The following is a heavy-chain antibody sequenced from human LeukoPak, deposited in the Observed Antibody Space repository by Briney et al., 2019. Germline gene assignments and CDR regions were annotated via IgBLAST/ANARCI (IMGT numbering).Heavy chain of an antibody. J-gene: IGHJ4*02. Sequence: GSLRLSCAASEFSVGSNYMTWVRQPPGKGLEWIGEISHRGSTNYNPSLKSRVTISVYTSKNQFSLKLTSVTAADTAVYYCARGRRQLVRSWGYWGQGTLVTVSS. D-gene: IGHD6-13*01. CDR2: ISHRGST. CDR3: ARGRRQLVRSWGY. CDR1: EFSVGSNY. V-gene: IGHV4-34*01.